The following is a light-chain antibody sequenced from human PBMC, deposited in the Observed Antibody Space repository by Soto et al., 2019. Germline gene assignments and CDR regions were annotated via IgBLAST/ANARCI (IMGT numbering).Light chain of an antibody. J-gene: IGKJ1*01. CDR3: QQYFNTPWT. Sequence: DIIMTQSPESLAVSLGERATINCKSSQSLLYRSKNKDYLAWYQQKPGQPPRLLIYWASTRESGVSDRFSGSGSGTDVTLTVTSMQAEDVAVYYCQQYFNTPWTFGQGTKVEIK. CDR2: WAS. V-gene: IGKV4-1*01. CDR1: QSLLYRSKNKDY.